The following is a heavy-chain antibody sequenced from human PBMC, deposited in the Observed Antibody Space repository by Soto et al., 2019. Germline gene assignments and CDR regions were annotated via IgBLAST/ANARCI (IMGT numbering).Heavy chain of an antibody. D-gene: IGHD3-3*01. CDR1: GGAINSYY. Sequence: SETLSLTCTVSGGAINSYYWTWIRQPAGKGLEWIGRIYSSGSTKYNPSLQSRVTMSLDTSKNQFSLRLTSVTAADTAVYYCARGQRFSDLFDPWGQGSLVIGSS. CDR2: IYSSGST. CDR3: ARGQRFSDLFDP. J-gene: IGHJ5*02. V-gene: IGHV4-4*07.